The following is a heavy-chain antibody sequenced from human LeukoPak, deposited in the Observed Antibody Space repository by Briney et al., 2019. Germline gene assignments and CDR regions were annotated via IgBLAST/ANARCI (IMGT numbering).Heavy chain of an antibody. V-gene: IGHV4-4*07. CDR2: MYMSGSS. CDR1: GGSISTSY. Sequence: SETLSLTCTVSGGSISTSYWSWIRQPAGKGLEWIGRMYMSGSSNYNPSLKSRVTISVDTSKNQFSLKLSSVTAADTAVYYCASARYDYVWGSYRYTDVYYFDYWGQGTLVTVSS. D-gene: IGHD3-16*02. J-gene: IGHJ4*02. CDR3: ASARYDYVWGSYRYTDVYYFDY.